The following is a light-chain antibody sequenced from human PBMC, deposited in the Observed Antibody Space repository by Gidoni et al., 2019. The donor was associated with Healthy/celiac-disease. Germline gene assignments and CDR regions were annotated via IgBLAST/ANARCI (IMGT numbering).Light chain of an antibody. Sequence: DIQMTQSPSSLSAYVGDRVTITCRASQSISSYLNWYQQKPGKATKLLFYAASSLQSGVPSSFSGSGSGTDFTLTISSLQPEDFATYYCQQSYSTPPITFGQGTRLEIK. CDR2: AAS. J-gene: IGKJ5*01. CDR3: QQSYSTPPIT. V-gene: IGKV1-39*01. CDR1: QSISSY.